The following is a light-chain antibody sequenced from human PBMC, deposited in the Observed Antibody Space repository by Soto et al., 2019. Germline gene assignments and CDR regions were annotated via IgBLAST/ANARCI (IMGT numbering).Light chain of an antibody. Sequence: SYVLTQPPSVSVAPGQTATLTCGGYNIGRNSVHWYQQKPGQAPVLVVYSDSARPSGIPERFSGSNSENTATLTISRVDAGDDADYYCHVWDSDSDHVVFGGGTKLTVL. V-gene: IGLV3-21*02. CDR2: SDS. CDR1: NIGRNS. CDR3: HVWDSDSDHVV. J-gene: IGLJ3*02.